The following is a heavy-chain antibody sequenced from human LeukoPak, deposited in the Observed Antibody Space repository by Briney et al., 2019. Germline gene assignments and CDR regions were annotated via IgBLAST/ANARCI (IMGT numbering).Heavy chain of an antibody. V-gene: IGHV3-66*01. J-gene: IGHJ4*02. CDR2: IYSGGST. Sequence: GGSLRLSCAASGFTVSSNYMSWVRQAPGKGLEWVSVIYSGGSTYYADSVKGRFTISRDNSKNTLYLQMNSLRAEDTAVYYCARDSSGYYYDYWGQGTLVTVSS. CDR1: GFTVSSNY. CDR3: ARDSSGYYYDY. D-gene: IGHD3-22*01.